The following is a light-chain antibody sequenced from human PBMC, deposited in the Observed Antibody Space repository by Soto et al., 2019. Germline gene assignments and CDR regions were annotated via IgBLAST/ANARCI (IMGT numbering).Light chain of an antibody. V-gene: IGKV1-39*01. CDR3: QQSYSFPWT. CDR1: QSTSGY. Sequence: DIQMTQSPSSLSASVGDRVTITCRASQSTSGYLNWYQHKPGKAPNLLIYAASTLQSGVPSRFSGSGSGTDYTLTISSLQREDFATYYCQQSYSFPWTFGQGTKVEIK. CDR2: AAS. J-gene: IGKJ1*01.